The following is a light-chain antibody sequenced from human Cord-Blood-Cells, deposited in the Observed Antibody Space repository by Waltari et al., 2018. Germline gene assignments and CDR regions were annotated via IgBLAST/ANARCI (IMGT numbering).Light chain of an antibody. J-gene: IGLJ1*01. CDR3: CSYAGSSTPYV. CDR2: EVS. V-gene: IGLV2-23*02. Sequence: QSALTQPASASGSPGQSITISCTGTSSDVGSYNLVSCYQQHPGKAPKLMIYEVSKQPSGVSNRFSGSKSGNTASLTISGLQAEDEADYYCCSYAGSSTPYVFGTGTKVTVL. CDR1: SSDVGSYNL.